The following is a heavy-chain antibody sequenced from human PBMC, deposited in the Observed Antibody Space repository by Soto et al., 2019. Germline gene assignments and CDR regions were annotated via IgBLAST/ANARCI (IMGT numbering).Heavy chain of an antibody. J-gene: IGHJ4*02. V-gene: IGHV4-31*03. CDR1: GGSISSGGYY. D-gene: IGHD3-22*01. Sequence: PSETLSLTCTASGGSISSGGYYWSWIRQHPGKGLEWIGYIYYSGSTYYNPSLKSRVTISVDTSKNQFSLKLSSVTAADTAVYYCARARTYYYDSSGPVFDYWGQGTLVTVSS. CDR2: IYYSGST. CDR3: ARARTYYYDSSGPVFDY.